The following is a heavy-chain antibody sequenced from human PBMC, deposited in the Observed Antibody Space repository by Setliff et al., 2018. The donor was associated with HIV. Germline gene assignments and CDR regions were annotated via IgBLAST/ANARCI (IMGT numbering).Heavy chain of an antibody. CDR3: ASGLAVAGYFDY. D-gene: IGHD6-19*01. Sequence: SETLSLTCVVSGYSISSGYYWAWIRQPPGEGLEWIGSIYHTGDTYYNPSLKSRVTMSVDTSQNRFSLNLRSVTAADTALYYCASGLAVAGYFDYWGQGALVTVSS. V-gene: IGHV4-38-2*01. CDR1: GYSISSGYY. CDR2: IYHTGDT. J-gene: IGHJ4*02.